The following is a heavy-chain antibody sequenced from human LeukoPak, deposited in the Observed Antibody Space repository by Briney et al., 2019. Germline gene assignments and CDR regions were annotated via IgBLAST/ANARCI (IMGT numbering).Heavy chain of an antibody. CDR1: GFTFSSYG. V-gene: IGHV3-33*01. J-gene: IGHJ4*02. D-gene: IGHD3-22*01. CDR2: IWYDGSNK. Sequence: GRSLRLSCAASGFTFSSYGMHWIRQAPGKGLEWVAVIWYDGSNKYYADSVKGRFTISRDNSKNTLYLQMNSLRAEDTAVYYCARNYYDSSGYLAGYWGQGTLVTVSS. CDR3: ARNYYDSSGYLAGY.